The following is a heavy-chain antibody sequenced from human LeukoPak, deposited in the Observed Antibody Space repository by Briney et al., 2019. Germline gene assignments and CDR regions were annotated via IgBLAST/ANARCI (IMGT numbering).Heavy chain of an antibody. V-gene: IGHV4-4*02. CDR1: GGSISSSNW. CDR3: ARVGINPGDYYYSGMDV. CDR2: IYHSGSF. J-gene: IGHJ6*02. Sequence: SETLSLTCDVSGGSISSSNWWSWVRQSPEKGLEWLAEIYHSGSFNRNPSLKSRVTISVDKSKNQFSLNLTSVTAADTAVYYCARVGINPGDYYYSGMDVWGQGTTVTVSS. D-gene: IGHD1-14*01.